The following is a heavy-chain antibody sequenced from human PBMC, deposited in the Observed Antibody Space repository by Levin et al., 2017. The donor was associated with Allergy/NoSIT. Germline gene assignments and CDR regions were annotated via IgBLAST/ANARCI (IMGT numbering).Heavy chain of an antibody. CDR3: AKKFDGGSSWYAFDH. Sequence: GGSLRLSCAASGFIFRNYVMTWLRQSPRKGLEWVSSIGGSGDSAYYADSVKGRFTVSRDNSKNTLYLQMSSLGAEDTAVYYCAKKFDGGSSWYAFDHWGQGTLVTVSS. D-gene: IGHD6-13*01. CDR2: IGGSGDSA. CDR1: GFIFRNYV. J-gene: IGHJ4*02. V-gene: IGHV3-23*01.